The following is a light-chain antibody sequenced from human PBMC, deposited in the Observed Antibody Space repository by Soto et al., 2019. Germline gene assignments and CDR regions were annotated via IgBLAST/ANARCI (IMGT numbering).Light chain of an antibody. Sequence: ELVLTQSPGTLSLSPGERATLSCRASQTVNNNYLAWYQQVPGQAPRLLIYGASSRATGIPDRFSGSGSGTDFTLTISRLEPGDSAVYYCQQYGTSPVTFGQGTKVDIK. CDR2: GAS. J-gene: IGKJ1*01. V-gene: IGKV3-20*01. CDR1: QTVNNNY. CDR3: QQYGTSPVT.